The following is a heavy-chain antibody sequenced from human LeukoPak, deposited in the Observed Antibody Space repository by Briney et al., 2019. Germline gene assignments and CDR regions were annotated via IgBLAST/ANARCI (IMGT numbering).Heavy chain of an antibody. CDR2: IYSGGST. Sequence: GRSLRLSCAASGFTVSSNYMSWVRQAPGKGLEWVSVIYSGGSTYYADSVKGRFTISRDNSKNTLYLQMNSLRAEDTAVYYCARGLHSYYYDSSGYSPYYYGMDVWGQGTTVTVSS. CDR1: GFTVSSNY. V-gene: IGHV3-66*01. CDR3: ARGLHSYYYDSSGYSPYYYGMDV. D-gene: IGHD3-22*01. J-gene: IGHJ6*02.